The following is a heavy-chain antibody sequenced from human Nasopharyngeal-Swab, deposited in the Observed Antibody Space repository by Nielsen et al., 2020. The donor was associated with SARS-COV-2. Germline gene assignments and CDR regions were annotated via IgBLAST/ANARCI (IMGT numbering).Heavy chain of an antibody. CDR1: GFRNNW. Sequence: GGSLRLSCAAPGFRNNWVHWVRQAPGKGLMWVARINRDGSGTNYADSVKGRFTISRDNAKNTLYLQMNTLSAEDTGVYYCARDCDTATCYRSAADTWGQGTLVTVSS. D-gene: IGHD2-2*01. V-gene: IGHV3-74*01. CDR2: INRDGSGT. CDR3: ARDCDTATCYRSAADT. J-gene: IGHJ5*01.